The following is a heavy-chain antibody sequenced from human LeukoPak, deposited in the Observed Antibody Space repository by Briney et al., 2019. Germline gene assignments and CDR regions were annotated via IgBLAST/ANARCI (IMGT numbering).Heavy chain of an antibody. Sequence: PGGSLRLSCAASGFSVFSSFVSWGRRAPGKGLEGGSAFYSIGSTFYADSVKGRFTISRDNSKNTLYLHMNSLRAEDTAVYYCARDRVYLGREDAFDIWGQGTMVTVSS. J-gene: IGHJ3*02. CDR3: ARDRVYLGREDAFDI. CDR2: FYSIGST. CDR1: GFSVFSSF. V-gene: IGHV3-53*01. D-gene: IGHD7-27*01.